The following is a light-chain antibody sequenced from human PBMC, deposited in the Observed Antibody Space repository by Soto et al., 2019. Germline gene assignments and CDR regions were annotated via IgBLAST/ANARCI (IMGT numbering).Light chain of an antibody. J-gene: IGKJ1*01. CDR2: AAS. V-gene: IGKV1-5*01. CDR3: QQFKSGTWT. Sequence: IQITHSPSTLSGLVGDRVTITCRASQAISSWLAWYQQKPGKAPKLLIYAASSLESGVPSRFSGSGSATEFILTISGLQPDDFATYFCQQFKSGTWTFGQGTKVDI. CDR1: QAISSW.